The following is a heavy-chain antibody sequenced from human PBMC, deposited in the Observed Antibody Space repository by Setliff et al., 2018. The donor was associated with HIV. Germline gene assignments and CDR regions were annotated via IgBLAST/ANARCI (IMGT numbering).Heavy chain of an antibody. Sequence: PGGSLRLSCAASGFTFSSYWMSWVRQAPGKGLEWVSYISSSGSTIYYADSVKGRFTISRDNAKNSLYLQMNSLRAEDTAVYYCARDGYDILTGYPLWGQGTLVTVSS. CDR2: ISSSGSTI. D-gene: IGHD3-9*01. CDR1: GFTFSSYW. J-gene: IGHJ4*02. V-gene: IGHV3-48*03. CDR3: ARDGYDILTGYPL.